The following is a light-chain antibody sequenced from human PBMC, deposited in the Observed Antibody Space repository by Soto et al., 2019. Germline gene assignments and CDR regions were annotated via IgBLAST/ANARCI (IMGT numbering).Light chain of an antibody. CDR3: SSYTSSSTPYVV. CDR1: SSDVGSYNR. CDR2: EVS. V-gene: IGLV2-18*02. J-gene: IGLJ2*01. Sequence: QSALTQPSSVSGSPGQSVTISCTGTSSDVGSYNRVSWYQQPPGTAPKLMIYEVSNRPSGVPDRFSGSKSGNTASLTISGLQAEDEADYYCSSYTSSSTPYVVFGGGTKLTVL.